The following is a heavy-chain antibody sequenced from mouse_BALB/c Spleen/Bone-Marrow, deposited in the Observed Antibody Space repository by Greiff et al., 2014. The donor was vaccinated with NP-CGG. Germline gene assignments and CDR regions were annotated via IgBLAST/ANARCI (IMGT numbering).Heavy chain of an antibody. CDR2: IDPSDSGT. V-gene: IGHV1-69*02. D-gene: IGHD2-1*01. Sequence: QVQLKESGTELVKPGAPVNLSCKASGYTFTSYWMNWVKQRPGRGLEWIGRIDPSDSGTDYNQKFKDKATLTVDKSSSTAYIQLSSLTAEDSAVYYCARDHFCYDNYEFVYWGQGTLVSVSA. CDR3: ARDHFCYDNYEFVY. CDR1: GYTFTSYW. J-gene: IGHJ3*01.